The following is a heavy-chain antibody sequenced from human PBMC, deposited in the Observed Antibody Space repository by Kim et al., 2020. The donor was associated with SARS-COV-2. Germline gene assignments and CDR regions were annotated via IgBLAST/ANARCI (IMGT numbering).Heavy chain of an antibody. D-gene: IGHD3-22*01. Sequence: GRFTISRDNAKNSLYLQMNSLRAEDTAVYYWARDLYYYDSSGYADYGMDVWGQGTTVTVSS. J-gene: IGHJ6*02. CDR3: ARDLYYYDSSGYADYGMDV. V-gene: IGHV3-11*06.